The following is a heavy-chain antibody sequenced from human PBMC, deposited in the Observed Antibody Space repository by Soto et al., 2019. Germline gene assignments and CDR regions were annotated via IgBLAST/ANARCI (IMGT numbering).Heavy chain of an antibody. D-gene: IGHD3-10*01. V-gene: IGHV1-18*01. CDR3: ASLREYYYGSGSRIPWFDP. J-gene: IGHJ5*02. CDR1: GYTFTSYG. Sequence: ASVKVSCKASGYTFTSYGISWVRQAPGQGLEWMGWISAYNGNTNYAQKLQGRVTMTTDTSTSTAYMELRSLRSDDTAVYYCASLREYYYGSGSRIPWFDPLGQGTLVTVSS. CDR2: ISAYNGNT.